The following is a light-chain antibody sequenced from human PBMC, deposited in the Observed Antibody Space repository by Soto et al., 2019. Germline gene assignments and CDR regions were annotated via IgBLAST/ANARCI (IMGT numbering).Light chain of an antibody. V-gene: IGKV1-5*03. CDR2: KAS. CDR3: QQYNSDSRT. Sequence: DIQMTQSPSTLSASVGDRVTITCRASQSISSWLAWYQQKPGKAPKRLIYKASSLESGVPSRFSGSGSGTEFTLTISSLQPDDLATYDCQQYNSDSRTFGQGNKVVIK. CDR1: QSISSW. J-gene: IGKJ1*01.